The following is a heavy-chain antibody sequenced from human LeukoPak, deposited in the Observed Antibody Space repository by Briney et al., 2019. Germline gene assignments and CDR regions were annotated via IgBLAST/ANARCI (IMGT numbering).Heavy chain of an antibody. J-gene: IGHJ4*02. CDR1: GFTFRNNW. CDR3: ATGSGHYYGSGSYPGN. D-gene: IGHD3-10*01. V-gene: IGHV3-74*01. CDR2: INNDGSST. Sequence: PGGSLRLSCVASGFTFRNNWMHWVRQPPGKGLVWVSRINNDGSSTIYADSVKGRFTISRDNAKNSLYLQMNSLRAEDTAVYYCATGSGHYYGSGSYPGNWGQGTLVTVSS.